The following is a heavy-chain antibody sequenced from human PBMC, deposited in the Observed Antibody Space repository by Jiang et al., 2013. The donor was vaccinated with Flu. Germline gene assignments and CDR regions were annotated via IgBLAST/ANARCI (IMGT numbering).Heavy chain of an antibody. D-gene: IGHD3-22*01. Sequence: GAEVKKPGASVKVSCKVSGYTLTELSMHWVRQAPGKGLEWMGGFDPEDGETIYAQKFQGRVTMTEDTSTDTAYMELSSLRSEDTAVYYCATEGWGPYDSRVGGGMDVWGQGTTVTVSS. CDR3: ATEGWGPYDSRVGGGMDV. CDR1: GYTLTELS. CDR2: FDPEDGET. J-gene: IGHJ6*02. V-gene: IGHV1-24*01.